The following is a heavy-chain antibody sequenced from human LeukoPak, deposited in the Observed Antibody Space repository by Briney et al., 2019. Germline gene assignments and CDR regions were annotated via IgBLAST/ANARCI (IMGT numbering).Heavy chain of an antibody. CDR3: ARFGSGGNSGDY. D-gene: IGHD4-23*01. CDR2: INHGGST. CDR1: GGSFSGYY. J-gene: IGHJ4*02. V-gene: IGHV4-34*01. Sequence: SETLSLTCAVYGGSFSGYYWSWIRQPPGKGLEWIGEINHGGSTNYNPSLKSRVTISVDTSKNQCYLKLTSVTAADTAVYYCARFGSGGNSGDYWGQGTLVTVSS.